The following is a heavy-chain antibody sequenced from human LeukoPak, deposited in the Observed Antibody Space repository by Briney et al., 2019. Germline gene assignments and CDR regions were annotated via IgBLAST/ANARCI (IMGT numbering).Heavy chain of an antibody. CDR2: ISGSSTYI. J-gene: IGHJ4*02. CDR3: ARASLSEIIAAEAFFDS. D-gene: IGHD6-13*01. CDR1: GFAFSSYS. V-gene: IGHV3-21*01. Sequence: GGSMRLSCGASGFAFSSYSMNWVRQAPGKGLEWVSSISGSSTYIYSANSLKGRFSISRDNAKNSLYLQMNSLRAEDTAVYFCARASLSEIIAAEAFFDSWGQGTLVTVSS.